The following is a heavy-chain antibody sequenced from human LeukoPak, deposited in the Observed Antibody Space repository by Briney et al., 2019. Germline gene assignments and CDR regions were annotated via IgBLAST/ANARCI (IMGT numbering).Heavy chain of an antibody. Sequence: GGSLRLSCAASGFTFSRYAMTWVRQAQGKGLEWVSSIGGSGDTYYADSVKGRFTISRDNSKNTLFLQMNSLRAEDTAVYYCAKADGSWTYDPWGQGTLVTVSS. J-gene: IGHJ5*02. CDR3: AKADGSWTYDP. CDR2: IGGSGDT. D-gene: IGHD5-24*01. CDR1: GFTFSRYA. V-gene: IGHV3-23*01.